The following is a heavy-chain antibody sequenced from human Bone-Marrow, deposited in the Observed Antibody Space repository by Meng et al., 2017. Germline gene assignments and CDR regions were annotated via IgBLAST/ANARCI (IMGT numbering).Heavy chain of an antibody. CDR1: GGSISSGGYY. D-gene: IGHD6-13*01. J-gene: IGHJ1*01. Sequence: QGHLQGAGPGLVTPSQTLSLTCTVSGGSISSGGYYWSWIRQHPGKGLEWIGYIYYSGSTYYNPSLKSRVTISVDTSKNQFSLKLSSVTAADTAVYYCARGPLSAAGTMGYFQHWGQGTLVTVSS. V-gene: IGHV4-31*03. CDR2: IYYSGST. CDR3: ARGPLSAAGTMGYFQH.